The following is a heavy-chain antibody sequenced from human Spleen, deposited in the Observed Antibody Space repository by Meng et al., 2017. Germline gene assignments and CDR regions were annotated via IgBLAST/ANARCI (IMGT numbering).Heavy chain of an antibody. CDR1: GYIFPSYG. J-gene: IGHJ5*02. V-gene: IGHV1-18*01. D-gene: IGHD6-13*01. CDR3: ARDLFGFGTIAAPGTLWFDP. Sequence: ASVKVSCKASGYIFPSYGISWVRQAPGQGLEWMGWISTSNDNTNYAQKFQGRVTMTTDRSTTTAYMELRSLRSDDTAVYYWARDLFGFGTIAAPGTLWFDPWGQGTLVTVSS. CDR2: ISTSNDNT.